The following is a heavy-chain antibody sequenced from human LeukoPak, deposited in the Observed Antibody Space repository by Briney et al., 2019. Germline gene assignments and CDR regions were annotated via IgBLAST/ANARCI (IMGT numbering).Heavy chain of an antibody. CDR2: ISYDGSNK. CDR3: ARGIVSGAFDI. J-gene: IGHJ3*02. D-gene: IGHD2/OR15-2a*01. Sequence: GGSLRLSCAASGFTFSSYSMNWVRQAPGKGLEWVAVISYDGSNKYYADSVKGRFTISRDNSKNTLYLQMNSLRAEDTAVYYCARGIVSGAFDIWGQGTMVTVSS. V-gene: IGHV3-30*03. CDR1: GFTFSSYS.